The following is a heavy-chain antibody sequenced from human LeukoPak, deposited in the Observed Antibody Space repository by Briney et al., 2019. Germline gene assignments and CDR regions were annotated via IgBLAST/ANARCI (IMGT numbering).Heavy chain of an antibody. CDR1: GFTFSRYA. D-gene: IGHD3-10*01. Sequence: GGSLRLSCAASGFTFSRYAMGWVRQAPGKGLEWVSYISSSGSTTYYADSVKGRFTISRDNAKNSLYLQMNSLRAEDAAVYYCARDLTNYGSGSYSYWGQGTLVTVSS. CDR2: ISSSGSTT. V-gene: IGHV3-48*04. CDR3: ARDLTNYGSGSYSY. J-gene: IGHJ4*02.